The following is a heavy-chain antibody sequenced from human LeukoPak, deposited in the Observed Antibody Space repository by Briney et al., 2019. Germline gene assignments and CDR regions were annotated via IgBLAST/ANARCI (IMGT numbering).Heavy chain of an antibody. CDR3: TRDTIGSLDY. J-gene: IGHJ4*02. CDR2: IKQDGNTK. V-gene: IGHV3-7*01. D-gene: IGHD1-26*01. Sequence: PGGSLRLSCAASGFTFANSWMAWVRQAPGKGLEWVANIKQDGNTKHYADSLKGRFTISRDNPKNSLFLQMNNLRADDTAIYYCTRDTIGSLDYWGQGILVTVAS. CDR1: GFTFANSW.